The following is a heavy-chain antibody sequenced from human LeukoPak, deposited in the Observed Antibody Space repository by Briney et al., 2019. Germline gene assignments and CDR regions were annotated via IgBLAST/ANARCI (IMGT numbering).Heavy chain of an antibody. CDR3: AREMYGVVTVFDY. Sequence: GGSLRLSCAASEFTFHDYGMSWVRHAPGKGLEWVSGINWNGGSTGYADSVKGRFTISRDNAKNSLYLQMNSLRAEDTALYHCAREMYGVVTVFDYWGQGTLVTVSS. D-gene: IGHD3-3*01. CDR1: EFTFHDYG. J-gene: IGHJ4*02. V-gene: IGHV3-20*01. CDR2: INWNGGST.